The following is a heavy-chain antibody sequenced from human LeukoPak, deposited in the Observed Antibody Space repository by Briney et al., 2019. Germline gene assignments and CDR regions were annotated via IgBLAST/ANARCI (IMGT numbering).Heavy chain of an antibody. CDR1: GFTFSSYG. J-gene: IGHJ4*02. CDR2: IRYDGSNK. D-gene: IGHD6-13*01. Sequence: GGSLRLSCAASGFTFSSYGMHWVRQAPGKGLEWVAFIRYDGSNKYYADSVKGRFTISRENSKNTRYLQMNSLRAEDTAVYYCAKDYSSSWYSNFDYWCQGTLVTVS. V-gene: IGHV3-30*02. CDR3: AKDYSSSWYSNFDY.